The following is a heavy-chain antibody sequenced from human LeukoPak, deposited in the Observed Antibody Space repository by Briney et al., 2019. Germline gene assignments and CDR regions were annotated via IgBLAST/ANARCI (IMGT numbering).Heavy chain of an antibody. CDR3: ARGLMYYDYIWGSYRPYYFDY. V-gene: IGHV4-34*01. CDR2: INHSGST. Sequence: SETLSLTCAVYGGSFSGYYWSWIRQPPGKGLEWIGEINHSGSTSYNPSLKSRVTISVDTSMNQFSLKLSSVTAADTAVYYCARGLMYYDYIWGSYRPYYFDYWGQGTLVTVSS. CDR1: GGSFSGYY. D-gene: IGHD3-16*02. J-gene: IGHJ4*02.